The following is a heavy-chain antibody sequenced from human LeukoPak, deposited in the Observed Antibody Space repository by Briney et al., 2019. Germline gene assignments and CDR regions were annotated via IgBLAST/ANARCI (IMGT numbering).Heavy chain of an antibody. CDR1: GVSIITSNSY. V-gene: IGHV4-39*01. CDR2: IYYTGNT. J-gene: IGHJ5*02. CDR3: ARRSYGRGFVWFDP. D-gene: IGHD5-12*01. Sequence: PSETLSLTCTVSGVSIITSNSYWGWIRQPPGKGLEWIGSIYYTGNTYYNASLKSQVSISIDTSKNQFSLRLTSVTAADTAVYYCARRSYGRGFVWFDPWGQGTLVTVSS.